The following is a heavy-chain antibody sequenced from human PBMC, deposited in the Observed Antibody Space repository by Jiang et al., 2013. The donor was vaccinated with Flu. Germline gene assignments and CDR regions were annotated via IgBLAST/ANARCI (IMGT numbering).Heavy chain of an antibody. CDR1: YG. J-gene: IGHJ2*01. D-gene: IGHD1-1*01. CDR2: ISAYNGNT. Sequence: YGSQLGGGQAPGQGLEWMGWISAYNGNTNYAQKLQGRVTMTTDTSTSTAYMELRSLRSDDTAVYYCARAQLNGAWYFDLWGRGTLVTVSS. V-gene: IGHV1-18*04. CDR3: ARAQLNGAWYFDL.